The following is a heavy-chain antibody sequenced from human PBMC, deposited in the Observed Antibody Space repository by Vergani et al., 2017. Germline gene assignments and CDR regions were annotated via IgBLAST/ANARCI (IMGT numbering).Heavy chain of an antibody. V-gene: IGHV4-59*01. CDR3: GRVAHFYGLVSRLLDL. CDR1: GGSMSGYY. J-gene: IGHJ5*02. Sequence: QVRMQESGPGLVKPSETLAGTCSVSGGSMSGYYWSWIRQPPGKEMEWIGYMYHSGSTNYNLSLQTRVTISGDTSKNQFSLELNAVTAADTAVYYCGRVAHFYGLVSRLLDLRGQGILVTVSS. D-gene: IGHD3-10*01. CDR2: MYHSGST.